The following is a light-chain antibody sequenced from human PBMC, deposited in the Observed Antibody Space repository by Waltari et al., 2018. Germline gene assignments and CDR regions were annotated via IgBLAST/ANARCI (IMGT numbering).Light chain of an antibody. CDR1: SSNIGSNI. Sequence: QSVLTQPPSASGTPGQRVTISCSGSSSNIGSNIVNWYQQLPGTATKLLIYTNNQRPAGVPDRFSGSKSGTSASLAISGLQSEDEADYHCAAWDDSLTAWVFGGGTKLTVL. V-gene: IGLV1-44*01. CDR3: AAWDDSLTAWV. CDR2: TNN. J-gene: IGLJ3*02.